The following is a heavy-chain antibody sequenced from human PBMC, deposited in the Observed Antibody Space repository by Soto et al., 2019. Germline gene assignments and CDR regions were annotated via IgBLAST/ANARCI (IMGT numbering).Heavy chain of an antibody. V-gene: IGHV1-69*13. Sequence: GDSVKVSCKASGGKFSSYAISSVRQAPGQGLEWMGGIIPLFGTANYAQKFQCRVTITADESTSTAYMELSRLRSEDTAVYYCARDSSSSWYQVIGYNWFDPWGQGTLVSVSS. J-gene: IGHJ5*02. CDR2: IIPLFGTA. D-gene: IGHD6-13*01. CDR1: GGKFSSYA. CDR3: ARDSSSSWYQVIGYNWFDP.